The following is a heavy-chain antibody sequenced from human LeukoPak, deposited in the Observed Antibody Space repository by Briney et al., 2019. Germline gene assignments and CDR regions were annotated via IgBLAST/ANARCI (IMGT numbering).Heavy chain of an antibody. V-gene: IGHV1-69*05. J-gene: IGHJ6*03. CDR2: IIPIFGTA. D-gene: IGHD4-23*01. Sequence: GASVKVSCKASGGTFSSYAISWVRQAPGQGLEWMGGIIPIFGTANYAQKFQGRVTITTDESTSTAYMELSSLRSEDTAVYYCASGKIYYYYYYYMDVWGKGTTVTVSS. CDR1: GGTFSSYA. CDR3: ASGKIYYYYYYYMDV.